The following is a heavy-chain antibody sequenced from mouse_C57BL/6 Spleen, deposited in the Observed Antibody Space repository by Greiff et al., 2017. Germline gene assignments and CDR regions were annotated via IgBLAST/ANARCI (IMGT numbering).Heavy chain of an antibody. CDR2: INPSSGYT. V-gene: IGHV1-7*01. D-gene: IGHD2-5*01. J-gene: IGHJ1*03. CDR3: ARADYSNYWYFDV. CDR1: GYTFTSYW. Sequence: VQLQQSGAELAKPGASVKLSCKASGYTFTSYWMHWVKQRPGQGLEWIGYINPSSGYTKYNQKFKDKATLTADKSSSTAYMQLSSLTYEDSAVDYCARADYSNYWYFDVWGTGTAVTVSS.